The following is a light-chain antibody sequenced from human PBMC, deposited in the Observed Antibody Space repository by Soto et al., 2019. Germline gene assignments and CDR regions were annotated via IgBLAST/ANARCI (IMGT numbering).Light chain of an antibody. CDR2: SNN. Sequence: QAVVTQPPSASGTPGQRVTISCSGSSSNIGSNYVYWYQQLPGTAPKLLIYSNNQRPSGVPDRFSGSKSGTSASLAISGLRSEDEADYYCAAWDDSLSALVFGGGTKLTVL. J-gene: IGLJ3*02. CDR1: SSNIGSNY. V-gene: IGLV1-47*02. CDR3: AAWDDSLSALV.